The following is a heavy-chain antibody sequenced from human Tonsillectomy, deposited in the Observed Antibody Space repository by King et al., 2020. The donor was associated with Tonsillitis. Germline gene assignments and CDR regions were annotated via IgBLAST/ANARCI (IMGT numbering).Heavy chain of an antibody. CDR3: AKEDFDSTRYYFDY. V-gene: IGHV3-30*18. Sequence: VQLVESGGGVVQPGRSLRLSCAASGFTFSSYGMHWVRQAPGKGLEWVAVISYDGSNKYYPDSVKGRFTISRDNSKNTLYLQMNSLRAEDTAVYYCAKEDFDSTRYYFDYWGQGTLVTVSS. CDR2: ISYDGSNK. CDR1: GFTFSSYG. J-gene: IGHJ4*02. D-gene: IGHD3-22*01.